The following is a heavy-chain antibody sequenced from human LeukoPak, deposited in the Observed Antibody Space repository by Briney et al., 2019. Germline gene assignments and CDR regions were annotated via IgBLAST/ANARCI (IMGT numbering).Heavy chain of an antibody. CDR3: ARLSSENSAGTEYYYMDV. CDR1: GFTLSNAW. V-gene: IGHV3-15*01. Sequence: GGSLRLSCAASGFTLSNAWMNWVRQAPSKGLEWVGLIKSKANGETRDYAAPVKGRFTISRDDSDNTLYLQMTSLRAEDSAVYYCARLSSENSAGTEYYYMDVWGKGTTVTISS. J-gene: IGHJ6*03. D-gene: IGHD6-13*01. CDR2: IKSKANGETR.